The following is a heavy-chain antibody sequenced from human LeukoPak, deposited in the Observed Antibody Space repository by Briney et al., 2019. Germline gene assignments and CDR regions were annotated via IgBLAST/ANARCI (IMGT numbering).Heavy chain of an antibody. Sequence: PGRSLRLSCAASGFTFSSYGMHWVRQAPGKGLEWVGRIKSKTDGGTTDYAAPVKGRFTISRDDSKNTLYLQMNSLKTEDTAVYYCTTLIQYYYDSSGYYDGNYWGQGTLVTVSS. V-gene: IGHV3-15*01. D-gene: IGHD3-22*01. CDR2: IKSKTDGGTT. CDR3: TTLIQYYYDSSGYYDGNY. CDR1: GFTFSSYG. J-gene: IGHJ4*02.